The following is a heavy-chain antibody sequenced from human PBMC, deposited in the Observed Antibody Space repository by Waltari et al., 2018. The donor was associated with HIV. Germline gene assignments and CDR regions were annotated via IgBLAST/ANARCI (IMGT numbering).Heavy chain of an antibody. CDR1: GFIFRSFW. CDR3: AGWFGDYNY. D-gene: IGHD3-10*01. V-gene: IGHV3-7*01. Sequence: EVHLVESGGGSVQPGGTLRLSCAAAGFIFRSFWRNWGRQAPGRGLEWVANMIPDGSAIRYVDSVKGRFTVSRDNAANSLHLQMDSVTPEDTAIYYCAGWFGDYNYWGQGILVSVSS. J-gene: IGHJ4*02. CDR2: MIPDGSAI.